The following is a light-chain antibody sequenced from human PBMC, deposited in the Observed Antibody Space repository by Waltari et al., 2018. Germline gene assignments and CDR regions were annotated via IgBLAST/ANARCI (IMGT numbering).Light chain of an antibody. J-gene: IGLJ3*02. CDR3: SAWDGSLTGMV. CDR1: SSNIGTHA. Sequence: QSVLTQPPSASGTPGQRVTFSCSGSSSNIGTHAVTWYQHLPGATPKLLIYKTNRRPAGVPDRFSGSKSGTSASLAISGLQSEDEAHYYCSAWDGSLTGMVFGGGTKLTVL. CDR2: KTN. V-gene: IGLV1-44*01.